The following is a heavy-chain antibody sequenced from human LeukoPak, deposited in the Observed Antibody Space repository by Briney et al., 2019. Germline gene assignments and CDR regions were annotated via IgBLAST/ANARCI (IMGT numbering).Heavy chain of an antibody. Sequence: PGGSLRLSCAASGFTFDNSAMHWVRHAPGKGLEWVPGISWNSAGTHYADSVKGRFTISRDNAKNSLYLQMNNLRAEDTALYYCAKATRSSLVASFDVWGQGTMVTVSS. J-gene: IGHJ3*01. CDR1: GFTFDNSA. CDR3: AKATRSSLVASFDV. V-gene: IGHV3-9*01. CDR2: ISWNSAGT. D-gene: IGHD2-8*02.